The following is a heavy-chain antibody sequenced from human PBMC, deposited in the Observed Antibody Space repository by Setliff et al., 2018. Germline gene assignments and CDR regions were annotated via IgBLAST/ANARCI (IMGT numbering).Heavy chain of an antibody. J-gene: IGHJ5*02. CDR3: ARGIYYFDIMGDP. Sequence: ASVKVSCKTSGYNFITFGISWVRQAPGQGLEWMGWISPYNEKTNYAEKFQGRVTMTTDTSTTTVYMEVASLRSDDTAVYYCARGIYYFDIMGDPWGQGTLVTVSS. D-gene: IGHD3-22*01. V-gene: IGHV1-18*01. CDR2: ISPYNEKT. CDR1: GYNFITFG.